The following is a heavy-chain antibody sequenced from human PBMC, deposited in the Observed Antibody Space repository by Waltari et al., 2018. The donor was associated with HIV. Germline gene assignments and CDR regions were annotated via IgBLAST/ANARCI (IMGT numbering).Heavy chain of an antibody. CDR2: TIPILGTS. CDR1: CGSFSNHP. CDR3: SRMNEVAVAGTGFDAFDI. V-gene: IGHV1-69*01. Sequence: QVQLVPSGADVKKHGCSVKVFCQAYCGSFSNHPFNWAPQAPGQGLEGQRGTIPILGTSTHAQNFQDRVTITADETTSTAYMELISMRSENTAVYYCSRMNEVAVAGTGFDAFDIWCQGTKVTVSS. J-gene: IGHJ3*02. D-gene: IGHD6-19*01.